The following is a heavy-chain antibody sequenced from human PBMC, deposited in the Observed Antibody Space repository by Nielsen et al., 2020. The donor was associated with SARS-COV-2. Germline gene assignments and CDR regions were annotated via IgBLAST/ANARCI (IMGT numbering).Heavy chain of an antibody. J-gene: IGHJ4*02. CDR3: ARCAYYYDSSGYPHPTLFDY. V-gene: IGHV3-30-3*01. Sequence: GESLKISCAASGFTFSTYAMHWVRQAPGKGLEWVAVISYDGNNKYYADSVRGRFTISRDNSKNTLYLQMNSLRAEDTAVYYCARCAYYYDSSGYPHPTLFDYWGQGTLVTVSS. CDR1: GFTFSTYA. CDR2: ISYDGNNK. D-gene: IGHD3-22*01.